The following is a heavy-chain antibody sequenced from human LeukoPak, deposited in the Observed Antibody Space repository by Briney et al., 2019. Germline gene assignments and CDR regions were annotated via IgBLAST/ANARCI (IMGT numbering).Heavy chain of an antibody. CDR2: SRNKANRYTT. CDR1: GFTFSEFY. CDR3: VRDMATGRFDP. Sequence: PGGSLRLSCAASGFTFSEFYMDWVRQAPGKGLEWVGRSRNKANRYTTEYAASVKGRFTVSRDESKNSLSLVMNSLRAEDTAIYYCVRDMATGRFDPWGQGTLVTVSS. V-gene: IGHV3-72*01. J-gene: IGHJ5*02. D-gene: IGHD5-24*01.